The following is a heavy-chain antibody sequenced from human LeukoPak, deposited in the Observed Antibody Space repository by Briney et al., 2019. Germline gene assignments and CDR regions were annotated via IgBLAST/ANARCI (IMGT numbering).Heavy chain of an antibody. CDR3: ARGLDASY. CDR1: GFTFSSYA. Sequence: GGSLRLSCAASGFTFSSYAMHWVRQAPGRGLEWVAVISYDGSNKYYADSVKGRFTISRDNSKNTLYLQMNSLRAEDTAVYYCARGLDASYWGQGALVTVSS. J-gene: IGHJ4*02. CDR2: ISYDGSNK. V-gene: IGHV3-30-3*01.